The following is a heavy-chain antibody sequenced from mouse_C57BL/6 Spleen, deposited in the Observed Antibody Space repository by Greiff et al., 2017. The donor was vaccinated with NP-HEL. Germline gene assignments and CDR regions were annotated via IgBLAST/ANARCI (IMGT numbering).Heavy chain of an antibody. V-gene: IGHV14-4*01. J-gene: IGHJ2*01. D-gene: IGHD1-1*01. CDR2: IDPENGDT. Sequence: EVQLKESGAELVRPGASVKLSCTASGFNIKDDYMHWVKQRPEQGLEWIGWIDPENGDTEYASKFQGKATITADTSSNTAYLQLSSLTSEDTAVYYCTYITTVSYYFDYWGQGTTLTVSS. CDR1: GFNIKDDY. CDR3: TYITTVSYYFDY.